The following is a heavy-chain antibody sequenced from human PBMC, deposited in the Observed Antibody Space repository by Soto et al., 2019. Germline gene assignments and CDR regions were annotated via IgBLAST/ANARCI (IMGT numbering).Heavy chain of an antibody. CDR2: IRETGNT. V-gene: IGHV3-23*01. CDR1: GFTFSNYA. D-gene: IGHD1-26*01. CDR3: AKQQMGVIRALDY. J-gene: IGHJ4*02. Sequence: GXSLRLSGAASGFTFSNYAMSWIRQAPGKGLEWVSTIRETGNTYYADSVRGRFATSRDNSENTLYLQMSSLRAEDTAVYYCAKQQMGVIRALDYWGQGTLVTVSS.